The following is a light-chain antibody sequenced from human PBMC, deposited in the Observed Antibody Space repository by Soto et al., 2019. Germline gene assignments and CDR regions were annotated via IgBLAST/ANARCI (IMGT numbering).Light chain of an antibody. Sequence: DIQMTQSPSSLSASVGDRVTITCRESQGISNYLAWYQQKPGKVPKLLIYAASTLQSGVTSRFSGSGSGTDFALNISSLQPEDVATYDCQKYNSAPPALTFGGGTKVEIK. CDR3: QKYNSAPPALT. J-gene: IGKJ4*01. V-gene: IGKV1-27*01. CDR1: QGISNY. CDR2: AAS.